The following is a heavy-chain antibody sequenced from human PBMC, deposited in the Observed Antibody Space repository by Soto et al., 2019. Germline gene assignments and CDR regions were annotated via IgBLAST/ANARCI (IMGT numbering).Heavy chain of an antibody. Sequence: ASVKVSCKASGYTFTGYYMHWVRQAPGQGLEWMGWINPNSGGTNYAQKFQGWVTMTRDTSISTAYMELSRLRSDDTAVYYCARESRETTAYYYYYGMDVWGQGTTVTVS. V-gene: IGHV1-2*04. CDR1: GYTFTGYY. D-gene: IGHD4-17*01. CDR3: ARESRETTAYYYYYGMDV. J-gene: IGHJ6*02. CDR2: INPNSGGT.